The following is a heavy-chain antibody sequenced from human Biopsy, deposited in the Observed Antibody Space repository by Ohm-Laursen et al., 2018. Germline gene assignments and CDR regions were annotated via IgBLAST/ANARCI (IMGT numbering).Heavy chain of an antibody. CDR3: ARATNSTGWPYYYFYGMDV. V-gene: IGHV4-34*01. Sequence: GILPLTCAVYGESFNGYYWSWIRQTPGKGLEWIGEINHSGRTNYNPSLKSRVTISVDTSKNQFSLKVRSVTAADTAVYYCARATNSTGWPYYYFYGMDVWGQGTTVTVSS. D-gene: IGHD2/OR15-2a*01. CDR1: GESFNGYY. J-gene: IGHJ6*02. CDR2: INHSGRT.